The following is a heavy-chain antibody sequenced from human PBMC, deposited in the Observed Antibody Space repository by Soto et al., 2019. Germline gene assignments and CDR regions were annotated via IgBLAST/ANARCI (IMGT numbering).Heavy chain of an antibody. CDR2: IYSGGST. J-gene: IGHJ4*02. D-gene: IGHD6-19*01. Sequence: VQLVETGGGLIQPGGSLRLSCAASGFTVSSNYMSWVRQAPGKGLEWVSVIYSGGSTYYADSVKGRFTISRDNSKNTLYLQMNSLRAEDTAVYYCASRNSIAVAGPIDYWGQGTLVTVSS. CDR1: GFTVSSNY. V-gene: IGHV3-53*02. CDR3: ASRNSIAVAGPIDY.